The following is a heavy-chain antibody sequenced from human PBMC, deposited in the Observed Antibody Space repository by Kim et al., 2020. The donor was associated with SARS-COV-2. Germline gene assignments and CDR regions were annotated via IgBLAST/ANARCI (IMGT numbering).Heavy chain of an antibody. D-gene: IGHD2-2*02. CDR2: IYHSGST. CDR1: GGSISSGGYS. J-gene: IGHJ3*02. V-gene: IGHV4-30-2*01. CDR3: ARGGYCSSTSCYTQGDAFDI. Sequence: SETLSLTCAVSGGSISSGGYSWSWIRQPPGKGLEWIGYIYHSGSTYYNPSLKSRVTISVDRSKNQFSLKLSSVTAADTAVYCCARGGYCSSTSCYTQGDAFDIWGQGTMVTVSS.